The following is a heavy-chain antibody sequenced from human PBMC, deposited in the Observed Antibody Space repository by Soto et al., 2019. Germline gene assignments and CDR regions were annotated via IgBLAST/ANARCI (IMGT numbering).Heavy chain of an antibody. V-gene: IGHV1-69*01. CDR2: IIPIFGTA. Sequence: QVQLVQSGAEVKKPGSSVKVSCKASGGTFSSYAISRVRQAPGQGLEWMGGIIPIFGTANYAQKFQGRVTITADESTSTAYMELSSLRSEDTAVYYCARDPPRDGYNPYYDAFDIWGQGTMVTVSS. D-gene: IGHD5-12*01. CDR3: ARDPPRDGYNPYYDAFDI. CDR1: GGTFSSYA. J-gene: IGHJ3*02.